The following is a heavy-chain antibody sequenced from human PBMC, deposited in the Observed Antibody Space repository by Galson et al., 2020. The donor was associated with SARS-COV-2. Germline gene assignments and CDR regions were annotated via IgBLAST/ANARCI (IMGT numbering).Heavy chain of an antibody. Sequence: SETLSLTCTVSGGSISSGGYYWSWIRQHPGKGLEWIGYIFYSGFTYYNPSLRSRVTMSLDTSKNQFSLKLNSVTAADTAVYYCASGLGGDYWGQGTRVTVSS. D-gene: IGHD1-26*01. V-gene: IGHV4-31*03. CDR1: GGSISSGGYY. CDR3: ASGLGGDY. J-gene: IGHJ4*02. CDR2: IFYSGFT.